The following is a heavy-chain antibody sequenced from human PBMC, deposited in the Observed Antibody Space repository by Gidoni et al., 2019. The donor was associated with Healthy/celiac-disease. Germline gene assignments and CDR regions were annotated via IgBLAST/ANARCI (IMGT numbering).Heavy chain of an antibody. D-gene: IGHD6-19*01. J-gene: IGHJ4*02. V-gene: IGHV1-69*04. CDR2: IIPILGIA. Sequence: QVQLVQSGAEVKKPGSSVKVSCKASGGTFSSYAISWVRQAPGQGLEWMGRIIPILGIANYAQKFQGRVTITADKSTSTAYMELSSLRSEDTAVYYCAREAVAETGFLDYWGQGTLVTVSS. CDR3: AREAVAETGFLDY. CDR1: GGTFSSYA.